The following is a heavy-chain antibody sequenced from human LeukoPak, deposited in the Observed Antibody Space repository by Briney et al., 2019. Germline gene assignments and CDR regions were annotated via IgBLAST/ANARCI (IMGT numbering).Heavy chain of an antibody. Sequence: PGGSRRLSCAASGFTFSSYWMSWVRQAPGEGLGWVANIKQDGGEKYYVDSVKGRFTISRDNAKNSLYLQMNSVRAEDTGVYYCAREGYSYSYDYWGQGTLVTVSS. CDR2: IKQDGGEK. D-gene: IGHD5-18*01. CDR3: AREGYSYSYDY. J-gene: IGHJ4*02. CDR1: GFTFSSYW. V-gene: IGHV3-7*03.